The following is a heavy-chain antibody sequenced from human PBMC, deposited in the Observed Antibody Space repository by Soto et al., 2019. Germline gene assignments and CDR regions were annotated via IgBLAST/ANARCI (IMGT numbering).Heavy chain of an antibody. V-gene: IGHV3-48*02. D-gene: IGHD6-13*01. J-gene: IGHJ4*02. CDR3: ARDSDSSSWYRLEQTNYYFDY. CDR2: ISSSSSTI. CDR1: GFTFSSYS. Sequence: EVQLVESGGGLVQPGGSLRLSCAASGFTFSSYSMNWVRQAPGKGLEWVSYISSSSSTIYYADSVKGRFTISRDNAKNSLYLQMNSLRDEDTAVYYCARDSDSSSWYRLEQTNYYFDYWGQGTLVTVSS.